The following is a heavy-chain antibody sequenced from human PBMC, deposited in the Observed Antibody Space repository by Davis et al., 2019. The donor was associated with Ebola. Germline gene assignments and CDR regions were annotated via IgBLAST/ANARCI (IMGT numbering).Heavy chain of an antibody. J-gene: IGHJ4*02. CDR3: ARGHNYAHEY. V-gene: IGHV1-2*06. D-gene: IGHD4-11*01. CDR2: VILKSGAT. Sequence: ASVKVSCKASGYTFTDYNIHWMRQAPGQGLEWLGRVILKSGATNYAQKFQGRVTMTRDTYISTAYMELSSLRYDDTADYYCARGHNYAHEYWGQGTLVTVSS. CDR1: GYTFTDYN.